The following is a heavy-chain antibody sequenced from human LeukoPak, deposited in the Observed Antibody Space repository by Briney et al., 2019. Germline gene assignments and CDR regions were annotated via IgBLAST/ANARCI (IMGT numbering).Heavy chain of an antibody. CDR3: AGLVGRFCNCLYYYFLGF. J-gene: IGHJ4*03. V-gene: IGHV4-4*02. CDR1: GDSINSLDL. CDR2: MYLSGTT. Sequence: SETLSLTCTVSGDSINSLDLWSWVRQPPGKGLEWIGEMYLSGTTHSNPSVKSRVTISIDKSKNQFFLNLSSVTAADTAVYYCAGLVGRFCNCLYYYFLGFWGQGTLVTVSS. D-gene: IGHD1-26*01.